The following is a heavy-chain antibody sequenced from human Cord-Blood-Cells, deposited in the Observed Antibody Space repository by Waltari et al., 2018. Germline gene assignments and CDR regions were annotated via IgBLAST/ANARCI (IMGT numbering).Heavy chain of an antibody. D-gene: IGHD4-17*01. CDR1: GYSISSGYY. CDR3: ARIGPRTTRFSLAFDY. V-gene: IGHV4-38-2*01. Sequence: QVQLQESGPGLVKPSETLSLTCAVSGYSISSGYYWGWIRQPPGKGLEWIGSIYHSGSTYYNPSLKSRVTISVDTSKTQFSLKLSSVTAADTAVYYCARIGPRTTRFSLAFDYWGQGTLVTVSS. CDR2: IYHSGST. J-gene: IGHJ4*02.